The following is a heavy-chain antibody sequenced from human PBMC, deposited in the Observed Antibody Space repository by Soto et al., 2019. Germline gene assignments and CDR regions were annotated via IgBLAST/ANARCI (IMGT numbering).Heavy chain of an antibody. CDR2: IFSNDEK. CDR1: GFSLSNARMG. D-gene: IGHD5-18*01. V-gene: IGHV2-26*01. Sequence: QVTLKESGPVLVKPTETLTLPCTVSGFSLSNARMGVRWISQPPGKALEWLAHIFSNDEKSYSTSLKSRLNISKDTSKSLVVLTMTNMDPVDIATYYCARIILGGGSDTAMELEDWGQGTLVTVSS. CDR3: ARIILGGGSDTAMELED. J-gene: IGHJ4*02.